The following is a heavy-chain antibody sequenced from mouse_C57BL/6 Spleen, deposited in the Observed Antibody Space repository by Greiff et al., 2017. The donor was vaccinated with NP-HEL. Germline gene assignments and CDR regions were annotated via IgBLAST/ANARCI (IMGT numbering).Heavy chain of an antibody. CDR2: IDPSDSET. CDR1: GYTFTSYW. CDR3: AREGYYFDY. Sequence: QVQPKQPGAELVRPGSSVKLSCKASGYTFTSYWMHWVKQRPIQGLEWIGNIDPSDSETHYNQKFKDKATLTVDKSSSTAYMQLSSLTSEDSAVYYCAREGYYFDYWGQGTTLTVSS. V-gene: IGHV1-52*01. J-gene: IGHJ2*01.